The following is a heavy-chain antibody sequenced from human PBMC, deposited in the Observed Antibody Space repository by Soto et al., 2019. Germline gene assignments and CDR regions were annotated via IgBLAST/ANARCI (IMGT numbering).Heavy chain of an antibody. J-gene: IGHJ3*02. CDR3: ARAGADGYNDAFDI. CDR2: IYYSGST. Sequence: LSLTCTVSGGSISSGDYYWSWIRQPPGKGLEWIGYIYYSGSTYYNPSLKSRVTISVDTSKNQFSLKLSSVTAADTAVYYCARAGADGYNDAFDIWGQGTMVTVSS. D-gene: IGHD5-12*01. CDR1: GGSISSGDYY. V-gene: IGHV4-30-4*01.